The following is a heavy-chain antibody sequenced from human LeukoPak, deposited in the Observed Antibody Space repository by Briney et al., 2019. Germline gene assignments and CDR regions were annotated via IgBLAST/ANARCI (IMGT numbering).Heavy chain of an antibody. V-gene: IGHV3-23*01. J-gene: IGHJ4*02. CDR2: ISGSGGST. D-gene: IGHD3-22*01. CDR3: AKASSSSGYYYYFDY. CDR1: GFTFSSYG. Sequence: PGGSLRLSCAASGFTFSSYGMSWVRQAPGKGLEWVSAISGSGGSTYYADSVKGRVTISRDNSKNRLYLQMNSLRAEDTAVYYCAKASSSSGYYYYFDYWGQGTLVTVSS.